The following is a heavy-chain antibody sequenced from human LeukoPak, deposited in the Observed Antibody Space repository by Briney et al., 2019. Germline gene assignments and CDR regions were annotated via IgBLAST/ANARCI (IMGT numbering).Heavy chain of an antibody. Sequence: GGSLRLSCAASGFTFSSYSMNWVRQAPGKGLEWVSYISSSSSTIYYADSVKGRFTISRDNAKNSLYLQMNSLRAEDTAVYYCARAGMDGRGYYQGFDYWGQGTLVTVSS. CDR2: ISSSSSTI. J-gene: IGHJ4*02. D-gene: IGHD3-22*01. CDR3: ARAGMDGRGYYQGFDY. CDR1: GFTFSSYS. V-gene: IGHV3-48*01.